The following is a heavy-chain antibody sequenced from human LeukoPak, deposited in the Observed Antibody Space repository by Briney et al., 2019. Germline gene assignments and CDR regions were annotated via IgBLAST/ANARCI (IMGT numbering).Heavy chain of an antibody. CDR1: GGSISSGGYY. V-gene: IGHV4-31*03. J-gene: IGHJ4*02. CDR2: IYYSGST. Sequence: PSQTLSLTCTVSGGSISSGGYYWSWIRQHPGKGLEWIGYIYYSGSTYYNPSLKSRVTISVDTSKNQFSLKLSSVTAADTAVYYSARGALVATRFDYWGQGTLVTVSS. D-gene: IGHD5-24*01. CDR3: ARGALVATRFDY.